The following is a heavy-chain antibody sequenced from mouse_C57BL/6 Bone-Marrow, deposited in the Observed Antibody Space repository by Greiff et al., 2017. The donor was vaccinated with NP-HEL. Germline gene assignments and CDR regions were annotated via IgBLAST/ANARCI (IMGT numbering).Heavy chain of an antibody. Sequence: EVQLVESGGGLVQPGSSMKLSCTASGFTFSDYYMAWVRQVPEKGLEWVANIIHDGSSTYYLASLKSRFIISRDNAKNILYLQISSLKSEDTATYYCARGLANWYFDVWGTGTTVTVSS. CDR1: GFTFSDYY. CDR3: ARGLANWYFDV. D-gene: IGHD6-1*01. CDR2: IIHDGSST. V-gene: IGHV5-16*01. J-gene: IGHJ1*03.